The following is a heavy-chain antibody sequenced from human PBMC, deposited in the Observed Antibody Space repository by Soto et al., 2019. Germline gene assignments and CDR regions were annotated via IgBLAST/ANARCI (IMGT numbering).Heavy chain of an antibody. J-gene: IGHJ5*02. CDR2: IYYSGNT. V-gene: IGHV4-30-4*01. D-gene: IGHD1-1*01. CDR3: AGVPRQLEPTLCFDP. CDR1: CGSIGSGDYY. Sequence: PSETVSLTCTFSCGSIGSGDYYWSWIRQPPGKGLEWIGYIYYSGNTYYNPSLKSRLTISLDTSKNQFSLNLSSVTAADTAVYFCAGVPRQLEPTLCFDPWGQGTLVTVSS.